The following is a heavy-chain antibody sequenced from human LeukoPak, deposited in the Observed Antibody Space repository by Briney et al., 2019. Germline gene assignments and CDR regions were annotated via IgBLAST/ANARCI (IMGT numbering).Heavy chain of an antibody. CDR2: ISPNSGDK. V-gene: IGHV1-2*02. Sequence: ASVKVSCKASGYTFTGYYMNWVRQAPGQGLEWMGWISPNSGDKKYAQKFQGRVTMTRDTSISTAYMELSRLRSDDTAVYYCGRQDKNSAAIDYWGQGTLVTVSS. D-gene: IGHD2-21*01. CDR1: GYTFTGYY. J-gene: IGHJ4*02. CDR3: GRQDKNSAAIDY.